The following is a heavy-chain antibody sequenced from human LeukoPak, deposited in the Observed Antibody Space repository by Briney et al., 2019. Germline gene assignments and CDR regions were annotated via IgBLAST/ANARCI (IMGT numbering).Heavy chain of an antibody. CDR2: IGWNSGGI. Sequence: GGSLRPSCAASGFTFDDYAMHWVRQAPGKGLEWVSGIGWNSGGIVYADSVKGRFTISRDNAKNSLYLQMNSLGAEDTAFYYCVKVTAAGFVDHWGQGTLDTVSS. V-gene: IGHV3-9*01. CDR1: GFTFDDYA. D-gene: IGHD6-13*01. J-gene: IGHJ4*02. CDR3: VKVTAAGFVDH.